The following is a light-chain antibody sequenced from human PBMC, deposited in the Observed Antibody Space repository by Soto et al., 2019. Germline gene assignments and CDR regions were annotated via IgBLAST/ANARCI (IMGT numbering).Light chain of an antibody. Sequence: QSGLTQPASGSGSPGQSITISCTGTVGLVSWYQQHPGKVPKLIIYDDTKRPSGVSSRFSGSKSGNTASLTISGLQTEDEADYYCCLYVGGRTYLFGTGTKVTVL. CDR3: CLYVGGRTYL. J-gene: IGLJ1*01. V-gene: IGLV2-23*01. CDR2: DDT. CDR1: VGL.